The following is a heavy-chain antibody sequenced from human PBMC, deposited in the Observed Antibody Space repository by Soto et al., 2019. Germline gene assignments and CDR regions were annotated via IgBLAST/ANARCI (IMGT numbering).Heavy chain of an antibody. J-gene: IGHJ4*02. CDR3: ARTTAVPNTLRSRYYFDY. V-gene: IGHV4-61*01. CDR2: IYYSGTT. Sequence: PSETLSLTCSVSGASVSDKTFYWSWLRQSPGKGLEWIGYIYYSGTTNYNPSLKGRFTISVATSKNQFSLSLNSVTAADTALYYCARTTAVPNTLRSRYYFDYWGQGMLVTVSS. D-gene: IGHD4-17*01. CDR1: GASVSDKTFY.